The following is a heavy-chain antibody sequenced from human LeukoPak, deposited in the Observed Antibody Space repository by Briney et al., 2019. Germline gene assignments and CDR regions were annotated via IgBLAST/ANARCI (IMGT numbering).Heavy chain of an antibody. Sequence: GGSLRLSCAASGFTFSSYWMSWVRQAPGKGLEWVSAISGSGGSTYYADSVKGRFTISRDSSKNTLYLQMNSLRAEDTAVYYCAKVGGSYFDYWGQGTLVTVSS. V-gene: IGHV3-23*01. CDR3: AKVGGSYFDY. D-gene: IGHD3-16*01. J-gene: IGHJ4*02. CDR2: ISGSGGST. CDR1: GFTFSSYW.